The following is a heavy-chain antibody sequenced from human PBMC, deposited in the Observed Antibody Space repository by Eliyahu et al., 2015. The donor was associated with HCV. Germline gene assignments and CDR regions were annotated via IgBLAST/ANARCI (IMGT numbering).Heavy chain of an antibody. Sequence: EVQLLESGGGLVQPGGSLRLSCAASGFTFSSYAMSWVRQAPGKGLEWVSAISGSGGSTYYADSVKGRFTISRDNSKNTLYPAMEHPKAQDTAVYYCAKDGGSLRFGSKVWGQGTLVTVSS. CDR2: ISGSGGST. J-gene: IGHJ4*02. CDR1: GFTFSSYA. D-gene: IGHD3-3*01. V-gene: IGHV3-23*01. CDR3: AKDGGSLRFGSKV.